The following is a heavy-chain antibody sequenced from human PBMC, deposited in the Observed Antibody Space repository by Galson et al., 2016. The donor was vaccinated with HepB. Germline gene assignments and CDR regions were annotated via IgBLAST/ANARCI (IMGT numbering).Heavy chain of an antibody. CDR3: ARDPNTVVTGTYA. CDR1: GFTVSNNY. CDR2: IYSGGTT. V-gene: IGHV3-66*01. D-gene: IGHD4-23*01. J-gene: IGHJ6*02. Sequence: LRLSCAASGFTVSNNYMNWVRQAPGKGLEWVSLIYSGGTTYYADSVKGRFTISRDSSKNTLYLQMNSLRVEDTAVYYCARDPNTVVTGTYAWGQGTTVTVSS.